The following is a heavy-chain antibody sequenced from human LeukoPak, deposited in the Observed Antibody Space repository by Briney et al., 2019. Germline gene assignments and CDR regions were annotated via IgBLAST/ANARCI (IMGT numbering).Heavy chain of an antibody. CDR1: EFPFSGYS. V-gene: IGHV3-48*01. CDR3: ARRGTAPYYYMDV. J-gene: IGHJ6*03. CDR2: ISSGSGII. Sequence: GGSLSLSCVGSEFPFSGYSKNWVRQAPGKGLEWVAYISSGSGIIYYADSVKGRFTASRDNAKSSLYLQMSSLRAEDTAVYYCARRGTAPYYYMDVWSKGTAVTVSS.